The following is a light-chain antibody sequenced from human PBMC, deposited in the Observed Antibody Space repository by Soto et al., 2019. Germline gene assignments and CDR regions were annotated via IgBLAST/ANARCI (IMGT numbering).Light chain of an antibody. CDR2: GNS. CDR3: QSYDSSLSAYV. Sequence: QSVLTQPTSVSGAPGQRVTISYTGSSSNIGAGYDLHWYQQLPGTAPKLLIYGNSNRPSGVPDRFSGSKSGTSASLAITGLQAEDEADYYCQSYDSSLSAYVFGTGTKVTVL. V-gene: IGLV1-40*01. CDR1: SSNIGAGYD. J-gene: IGLJ1*01.